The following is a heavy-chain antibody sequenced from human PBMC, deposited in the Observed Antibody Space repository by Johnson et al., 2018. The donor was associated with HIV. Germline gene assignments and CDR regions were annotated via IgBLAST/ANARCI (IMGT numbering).Heavy chain of an antibody. CDR2: IRHDGNNK. J-gene: IGHJ3*01. CDR1: GFTFSNYG. CDR3: AKGSDPYYNFWSGYAPMDAFDV. D-gene: IGHD3-3*01. Sequence: QVQLVESGGGVVRPGGSLRLSCAASGFTFSNYGMHWVRLAPGKGLEWVAFIRHDGNNKYYADSVKGRFTISRDNSNNTLYLQMNNLRAEDTAMYYCAKGSDPYYNFWSGYAPMDAFDVWGQGTTVTVSS. V-gene: IGHV3-30*02.